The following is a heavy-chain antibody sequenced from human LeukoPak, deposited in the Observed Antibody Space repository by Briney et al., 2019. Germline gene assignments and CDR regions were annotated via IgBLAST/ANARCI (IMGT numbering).Heavy chain of an antibody. V-gene: IGHV3-23*01. CDR2: INGSGGST. CDR1: VFTFSSYA. D-gene: IGHD3-16*01. J-gene: IGHJ3*02. CDR3: AKVGGAFDI. Sequence: PGGSLRLSCAASVFTFSSYAMSWVRQAPGKGLEWVSAINGSGGSTYYADSVKGRFTISRDNSKNTLYLQMNGLRAEDTAVYYCAKVGGAFDIWGQGTMVTVSS.